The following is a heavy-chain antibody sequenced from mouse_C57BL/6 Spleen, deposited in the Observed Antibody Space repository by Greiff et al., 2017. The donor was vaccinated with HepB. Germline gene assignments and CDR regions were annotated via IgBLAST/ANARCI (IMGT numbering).Heavy chain of an antibody. CDR1: GYAFSSSR. CDR3: ARGGRYFDV. CDR2: IYPGDGDT. J-gene: IGHJ1*03. V-gene: IGHV1-82*01. Sequence: QVQLKESGPELVKPGASVKISCKASGYAFSSSRMNWVKQRPGKGLEWIGRIYPGDGDTNYNGKFKGKATLTADKSSSTAYMQLSSLTSEDSAVYFCARGGRYFDVWGTGTTVTVSS. D-gene: IGHD1-1*01.